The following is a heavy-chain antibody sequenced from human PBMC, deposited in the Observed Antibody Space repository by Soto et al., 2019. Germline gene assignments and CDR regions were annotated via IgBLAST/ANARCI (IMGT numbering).Heavy chain of an antibody. J-gene: IGHJ6*02. V-gene: IGHV4-31*03. CDR2: IYYSGST. Sequence: SETLSLTCTVSGGSISSGGYYWSWIRQHPGKGLEWIGYIYYSGSTYYNPSFKSRVTISVDTSKNQFSLKLSSVTAADTAVYYCARDAIRRYYYDSSGYYLPSYYYYYYGMDVWGQGTTVTV. CDR1: GGSISSGGYY. D-gene: IGHD3-22*01. CDR3: ARDAIRRYYYDSSGYYLPSYYYYYYGMDV.